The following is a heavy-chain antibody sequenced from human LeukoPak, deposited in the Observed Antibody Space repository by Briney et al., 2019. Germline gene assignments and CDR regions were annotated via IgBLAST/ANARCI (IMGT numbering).Heavy chain of an antibody. CDR1: GGTFSSYA. D-gene: IGHD2-15*01. CDR2: IIPIFGIA. CDR3: ARDHCSGGSCYSLAYYFDY. V-gene: IGHV1-69*04. J-gene: IGHJ4*02. Sequence: ASVKVSCKASGGTFSSYAISWVRQAPGQGLEWMGRIIPIFGIANYAQKFQGRVTITRDTSASTAYMELSSLRSEDTAVYYCARDHCSGGSCYSLAYYFDYWGQGTLVTVSS.